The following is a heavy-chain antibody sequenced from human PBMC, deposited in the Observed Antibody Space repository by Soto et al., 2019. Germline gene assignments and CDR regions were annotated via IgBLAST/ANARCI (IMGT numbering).Heavy chain of an antibody. D-gene: IGHD3-22*01. V-gene: IGHV3-21*01. J-gene: IGHJ3*02. CDR1: GFTFSSYS. CDR2: ISSSSSYI. Sequence: EVQLVESGGGLVKPGGSLRLSGAASGFTFSSYSMNWVRQAPGKGLEWVSSISSSSSYIYYADSVKGRFTISRDNAKNSLYLHMNSLRAEDTAVYYCARESYSSPSFDIWGQGTMVTVSS. CDR3: ARESYSSPSFDI.